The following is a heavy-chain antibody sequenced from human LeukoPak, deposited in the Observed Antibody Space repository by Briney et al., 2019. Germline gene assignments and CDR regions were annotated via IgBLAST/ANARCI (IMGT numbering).Heavy chain of an antibody. D-gene: IGHD3-10*01. Sequence: SETLSLTCAVYGGSFSGYFWNWIRQPPGKGLEWIGEINHSGGTHHNPSLKSRVTISIDTSKNQISLKLSSVTAADTAVYYCARGPDSGSYFAWFGPWGQGTLVTVSS. CDR1: GGSFSGYF. CDR3: ARGPDSGSYFAWFGP. J-gene: IGHJ5*02. V-gene: IGHV4-34*01. CDR2: INHSGGT.